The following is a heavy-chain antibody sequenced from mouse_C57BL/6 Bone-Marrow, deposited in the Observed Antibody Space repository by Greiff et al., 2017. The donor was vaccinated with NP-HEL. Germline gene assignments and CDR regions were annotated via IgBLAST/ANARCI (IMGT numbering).Heavy chain of an antibody. CDR2: IDPSDSYT. CDR3: ARDYKGD. J-gene: IGHJ2*01. Sequence: QVQLKQPGAELVRPGTSVKLSCKASGYTFTSYWMHWVKQRPGQGLEWIGVIDPSDSYTNYNQKFKGKATLTVDTSSSTAYMQLGSLTSEDSAVYYCARDYKGDWGKGTTLTVSS. V-gene: IGHV1-59*01. CDR1: GYTFTSYW. D-gene: IGHD2-12*01.